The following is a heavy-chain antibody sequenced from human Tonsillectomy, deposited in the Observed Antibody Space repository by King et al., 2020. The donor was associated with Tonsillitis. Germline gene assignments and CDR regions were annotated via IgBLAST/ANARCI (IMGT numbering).Heavy chain of an antibody. J-gene: IGHJ4*02. CDR2: INHSGST. Sequence: VQLQQWGAGLLKPSETLSLTCAVYGGPFSGYYWSWIRQPPGKGLEWIVEINHSGSTNYNPSLKSRVTISVDTSKSQFSLKLSSMTATDTALYYCARSESADYGDYVAGDYFDNGGQGTLVTVSS. D-gene: IGHD4-17*01. CDR1: GGPFSGYY. V-gene: IGHV4-34*01. CDR3: ARSESADYGDYVAGDYFDN.